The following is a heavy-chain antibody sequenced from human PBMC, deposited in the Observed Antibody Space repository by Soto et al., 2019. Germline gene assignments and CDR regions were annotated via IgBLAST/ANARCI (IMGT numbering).Heavy chain of an antibody. D-gene: IGHD3-3*01. J-gene: IGHJ4*02. V-gene: IGHV4-59*01. CDR3: ARAQPIFGVVQNISYFAY. CDR1: EGTSVDFD. CDR2: IYYSGST. Sequence: SVTMPVRKTVVEGTSVDFDGSCILQNQGKGLEWIGYIYYSGSTNYNPSLKSRVTISVDTSKNQFSLKLSSVTAADTAVYYCARAQPIFGVVQNISYFAYWRKGTLVPV.